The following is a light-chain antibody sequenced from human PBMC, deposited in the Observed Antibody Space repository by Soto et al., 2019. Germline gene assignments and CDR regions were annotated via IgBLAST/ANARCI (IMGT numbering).Light chain of an antibody. Sequence: QSVLTQPPSTSGTPGQRVTISCSGSSSSIGSNYVYWYQQVPGTAPKLLIYRNDQRPSGVPDRFSGSKSGTSASLAISGLRSEDEADYYCAAWDDSLSGWVFGGGTKLTVL. J-gene: IGLJ3*02. V-gene: IGLV1-47*01. CDR1: SSSIGSNY. CDR2: RND. CDR3: AAWDDSLSGWV.